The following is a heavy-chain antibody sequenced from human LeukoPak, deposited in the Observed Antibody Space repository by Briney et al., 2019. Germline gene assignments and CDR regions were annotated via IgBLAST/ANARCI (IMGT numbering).Heavy chain of an antibody. V-gene: IGHV1-24*01. CDR2: FDPEDGET. CDR3: ARAIGSSWYVGTYYYYYYMDV. Sequence: ASVKVSCKVSGYTLTELSMHWVRQAPGKGLEWMGGFDPEDGETIYAQKFQGRVTMTEDTSTDTAYMELRSLRSDDTAVYYCARAIGSSWYVGTYYYYYYMDVWGKGTTVTVSS. D-gene: IGHD6-13*01. J-gene: IGHJ6*03. CDR1: GYTLTELS.